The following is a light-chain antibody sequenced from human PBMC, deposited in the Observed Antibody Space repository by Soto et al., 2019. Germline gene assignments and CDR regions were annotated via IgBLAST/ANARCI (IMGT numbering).Light chain of an antibody. CDR3: HQYNNWPYT. CDR2: DAS. V-gene: IGKV3-15*01. J-gene: IGKJ2*01. Sequence: EIVMTQSPATLSVSPGERAALSCRANQSVSSNFAWYRQKPGQAPRLLIYDASARATGVPARFSGSGSGTDFTLTISSLQSEDFAVYYCHQYNNWPYTFGQGTKLEIK. CDR1: QSVSSN.